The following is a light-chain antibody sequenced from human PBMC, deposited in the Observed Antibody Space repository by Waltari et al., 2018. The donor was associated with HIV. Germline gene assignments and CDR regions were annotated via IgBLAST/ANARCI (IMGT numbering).Light chain of an antibody. CDR3: QSYDSSLSGFVV. CDR2: GNT. Sequence: QSMLTQPPSVSGAPGQRVTISCTGSSSNIGAGYDVHWYQQLPGTAPKVLIYGNTNRPSGVPDRFSGSKSGTSASLAITGLQAEDEADYYCQSYDSSLSGFVVFGGGTKVTVL. CDR1: SSNIGAGYD. V-gene: IGLV1-40*01. J-gene: IGLJ2*01.